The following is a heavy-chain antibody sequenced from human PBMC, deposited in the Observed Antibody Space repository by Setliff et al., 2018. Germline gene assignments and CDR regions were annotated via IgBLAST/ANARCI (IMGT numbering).Heavy chain of an antibody. D-gene: IGHD6-6*01. CDR2: INTNTGNP. V-gene: IGHV7-4-1*02. Sequence: GASVKVSCKASGYTFSSYAMNWVRQAPGQGLEWMGWINTNTGNPTYAQGFTGRFVFSLDTSVSTTYLQISSLKAEDTAVYYCARGEYTSLPSGVYYHMDVWGQGTMVTVSS. J-gene: IGHJ6*03. CDR1: GYTFSSYA. CDR3: ARGEYTSLPSGVYYHMDV.